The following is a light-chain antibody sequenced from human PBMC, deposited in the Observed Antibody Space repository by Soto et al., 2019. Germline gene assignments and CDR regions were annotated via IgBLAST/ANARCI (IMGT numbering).Light chain of an antibody. Sequence: IHFTQSPASLSASIRDRVTITCRASQGISSYLAWYQQKPGKAPKLLIYAASTLQSGVPSRFSGSGSGTDFTLTISSLQPEDFATYYCQQLNSFPITFGQVTRLEIK. CDR2: AAS. V-gene: IGKV1-9*01. J-gene: IGKJ5*01. CDR3: QQLNSFPIT. CDR1: QGISSY.